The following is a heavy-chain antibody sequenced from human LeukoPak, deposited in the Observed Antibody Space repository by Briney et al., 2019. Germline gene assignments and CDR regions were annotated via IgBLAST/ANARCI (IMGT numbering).Heavy chain of an antibody. Sequence: PGGSLRLSCAASGFTFSSYAMSWVRQAPGKGLEWVSAISGSGGSTYYADSVKGRFTISRDNSKNTLYLQMNSLRAEDTAVYYCAKFPYYYDSSGYPSLPDYWGQGTLVTVSS. CDR2: ISGSGGST. J-gene: IGHJ4*02. CDR3: AKFPYYYDSSGYPSLPDY. D-gene: IGHD3-22*01. CDR1: GFTFSSYA. V-gene: IGHV3-23*01.